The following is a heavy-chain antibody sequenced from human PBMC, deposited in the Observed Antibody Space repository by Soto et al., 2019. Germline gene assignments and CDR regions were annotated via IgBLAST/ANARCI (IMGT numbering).Heavy chain of an antibody. Sequence: QVLLVQSGAEVKQPGASVKVSSKASGYTFSTYDIDWVRLATGQGLEWMGSMNPNSGNTEYAQNYQGRVTMTTDTSISTSYMELSSLRAEDTAIYYCARTMGGMAAASNDYWGQGTLGTVAS. D-gene: IGHD6-13*01. CDR1: GYTFSTYD. CDR3: ARTMGGMAAASNDY. V-gene: IGHV1-8*01. CDR2: MNPNSGNT. J-gene: IGHJ4*02.